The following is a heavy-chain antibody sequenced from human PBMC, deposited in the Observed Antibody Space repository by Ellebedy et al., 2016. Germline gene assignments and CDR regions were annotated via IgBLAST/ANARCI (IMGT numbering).Heavy chain of an antibody. Sequence: SETLSLTXTVSGGSLSTYYWSWIRQPPGKGLEWIGYIYYSGSTNYNPSLKSRVTISVDTPKNQFSLKLSSVTAADTAVYYCARLYCDYLKADYWGQGTLVTVSS. CDR2: IYYSGST. CDR3: ARLYCDYLKADY. D-gene: IGHD4-17*01. J-gene: IGHJ4*02. V-gene: IGHV4-59*08. CDR1: GGSLSTYY.